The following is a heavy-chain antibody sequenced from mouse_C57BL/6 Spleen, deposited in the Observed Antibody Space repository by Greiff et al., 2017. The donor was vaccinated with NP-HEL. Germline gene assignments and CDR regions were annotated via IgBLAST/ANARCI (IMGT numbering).Heavy chain of an antibody. CDR3: ARQRDYDEGPWFAY. J-gene: IGHJ3*01. D-gene: IGHD2-4*01. CDR1: GFTFSSYT. V-gene: IGHV5-9*01. CDR2: ISGGGGNT. Sequence: LLQSGGGLVKPGGSLKLSCAASGFTFSSYTMSWVRQTPEKRLEWVATISGGGGNTYYPDSVKGRFTISRDNDKNTLYLQMSSLRSKVTALYNCARQRDYDEGPWFAYWGQGTLVTVSA.